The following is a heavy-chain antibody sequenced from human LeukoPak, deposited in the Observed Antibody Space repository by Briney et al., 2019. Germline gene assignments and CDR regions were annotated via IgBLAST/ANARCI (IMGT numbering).Heavy chain of an antibody. CDR3: VGHPDSAMVPV. CDR1: GGSISGSFYY. CDR2: IYYSGST. V-gene: IGHV4-39*01. D-gene: IGHD5-18*01. J-gene: IGHJ3*01. Sequence: PSEALSLTCTVSGGSISGSFYYWGWIRQPPGEGLEWIGSIYYSGSTYYNPSLKSRVTISVDTSKNQFSLRLSSVSAADTAVYYCVGHPDSAMVPVWGQGTTVTVSS.